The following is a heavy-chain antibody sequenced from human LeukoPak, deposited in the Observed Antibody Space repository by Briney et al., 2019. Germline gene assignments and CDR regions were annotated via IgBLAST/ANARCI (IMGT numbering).Heavy chain of an antibody. CDR2: ISGSGGST. CDR3: AKDRGPQHLVPEYFQH. D-gene: IGHD6-13*01. Sequence: GSLRLSCAASGFTFSSYAMSWVRQAPGKGLEWVSAISGSGGSTYYADSVKGRFTISRDNSKNTLYLQMNSLRAEDTAVYYCAKDRGPQHLVPEYFQHWGQGTLVTVSS. CDR1: GFTFSSYA. J-gene: IGHJ1*01. V-gene: IGHV3-23*01.